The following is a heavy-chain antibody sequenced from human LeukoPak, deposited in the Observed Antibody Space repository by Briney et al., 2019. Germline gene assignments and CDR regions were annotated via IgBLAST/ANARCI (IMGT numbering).Heavy chain of an antibody. CDR2: INHDGTNT. CDR3: TNFDY. V-gene: IGHV3-30*02. J-gene: IGHJ4*02. Sequence: GGSLRLSCAASGLTFSSSDMHWVRPAPGKGLDGVSLINHDGTNTYYPDSVKGRFTISRDNSQNTLYLQMNSLRGEDTAVYYCTNFDYWGQGTLVTVSS. CDR1: GLTFSSSD.